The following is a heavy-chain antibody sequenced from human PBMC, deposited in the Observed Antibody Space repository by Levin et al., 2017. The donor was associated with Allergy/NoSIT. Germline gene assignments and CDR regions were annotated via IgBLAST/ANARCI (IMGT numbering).Heavy chain of an antibody. CDR2: IYPGDSDT. V-gene: IGHV5-51*01. D-gene: IGHD3-22*01. J-gene: IGHJ4*02. CDR3: ASGGGEGRDSSGYYYFDY. CDR1: GYSFTSYW. Sequence: GESLKISCKASGYSFTSYWIGWVRQMPGKGLEWMGIIYPGDSDTRYSPSVQGQVTISADKSISTAYLQWSSLKASDTAMYYCASGGGEGRDSSGYYYFDYWGQGTLVTVSS.